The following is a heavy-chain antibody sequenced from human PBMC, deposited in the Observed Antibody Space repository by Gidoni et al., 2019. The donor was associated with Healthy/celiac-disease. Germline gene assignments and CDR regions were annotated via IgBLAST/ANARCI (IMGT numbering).Heavy chain of an antibody. D-gene: IGHD6-13*01. V-gene: IGHV3-23*01. CDR1: GFTFSRNA. CDR2: ISGSGGST. CDR3: AKESSSSWYRTIDY. Sequence: EVQLLESGGGLVQPGGSLRLSCADSGFTFSRNAMSWVRQAPGKGLEWVSAISGSGGSTYYADSVKGRFTISRDNSKNTLYLQMTSLRAEDTAVYYCAKESSSSWYRTIDYWGQGTLVTVSS. J-gene: IGHJ4*02.